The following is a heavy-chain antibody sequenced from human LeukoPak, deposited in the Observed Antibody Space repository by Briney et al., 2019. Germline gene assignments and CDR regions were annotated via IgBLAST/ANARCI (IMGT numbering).Heavy chain of an antibody. D-gene: IGHD6-25*01. CDR3: ARQPSSGTDAFDI. CDR2: IYYSGST. CDR1: GGSISTSSYY. V-gene: IGHV4-39*01. Sequence: KPSETPSLTRTVSGGSISTSSYYWGWGRQPPGKGLGGVWSIYYSGSTYYNPSLKSRVTISVDTSKNQFSLKLSSVTAADTAVYYCARQPSSGTDAFDIWGQGTMVTVSS. J-gene: IGHJ3*02.